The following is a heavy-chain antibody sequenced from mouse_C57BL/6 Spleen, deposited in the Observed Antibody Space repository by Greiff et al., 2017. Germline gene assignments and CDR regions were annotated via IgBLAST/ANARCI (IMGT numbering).Heavy chain of an antibody. CDR1: GYTFTDYY. CDR2: IYPGSGNT. Sequence: QVQLQQSGAELVRPGASVKLSCKASGYTFTDYYINWVKQRPGQGLEWIARIYPGSGNTYYNEKFKGKATLTAEKSSSTAYMQLSSLTSEDSAVYFCAREAHPEYDYYAMDYWGQGTSVTVSS. CDR3: AREAHPEYDYYAMDY. D-gene: IGHD1-3*01. V-gene: IGHV1-76*01. J-gene: IGHJ4*01.